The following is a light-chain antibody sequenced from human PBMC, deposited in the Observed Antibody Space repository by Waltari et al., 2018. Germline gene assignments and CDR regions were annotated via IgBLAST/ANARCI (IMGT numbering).Light chain of an antibody. Sequence: SYVLTQPPSVSVAPGQTARITCGGNNIGRKSGQWYQQKPGQAPVLVVYDDSDRPSGIPERFSGSNSGNTATLTISRVEAGDEADYYCQVWDSSSDLYVFGTGTKVTVL. V-gene: IGLV3-21*02. J-gene: IGLJ1*01. CDR2: DDS. CDR1: NIGRKS. CDR3: QVWDSSSDLYV.